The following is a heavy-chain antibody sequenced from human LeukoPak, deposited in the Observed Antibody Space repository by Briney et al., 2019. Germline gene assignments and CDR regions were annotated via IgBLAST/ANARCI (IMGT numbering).Heavy chain of an antibody. CDR1: GYTFTSYG. V-gene: IGHV1-18*01. CDR3: ARVGAYCTSSSCFDY. D-gene: IGHD2-2*01. CDR2: ISAYNGNA. Sequence: GASVKVSCKASGYTFTSYGISWARQAPGQGLEWMGWISAYNGNADYAQKFQGRVTMTTDTSTSTAYMELRSLRSDDTAVYFCARVGAYCTSSSCFDYWGQGNLVTVSS. J-gene: IGHJ4*02.